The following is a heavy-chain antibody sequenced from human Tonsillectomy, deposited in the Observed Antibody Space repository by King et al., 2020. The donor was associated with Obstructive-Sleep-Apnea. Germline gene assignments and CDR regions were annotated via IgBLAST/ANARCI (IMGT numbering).Heavy chain of an antibody. J-gene: IGHJ4*02. CDR2: INWDGGST. D-gene: IGHD1-1*01. Sequence: QLVQSGGVVVQPGGSLRLSCAASGFTFDNYAMHWVRQAPGKGLEWVSLINWDGGSTHYADSVKGRFTISRDNSKNSLYLQMNSLRAEDTALYYCAKEKESKYNWNVAGLGNWGQGTLVTVSS. V-gene: IGHV3-43D*03. CDR1: GFTFDNYA. CDR3: AKEKESKYNWNVAGLGN.